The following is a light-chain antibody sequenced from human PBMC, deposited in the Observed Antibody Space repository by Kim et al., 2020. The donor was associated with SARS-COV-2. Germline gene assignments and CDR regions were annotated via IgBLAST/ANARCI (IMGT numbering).Light chain of an antibody. V-gene: IGKV3-11*01. CDR1: ETVNSY. CDR3: QQRINWPLT. J-gene: IGKJ4*01. Sequence: SLSPGERATLSCRASETVNSYLAWYQQKPGQAPRLLIYDASNRATGIPARFSGSGSGTDFTLTISSLEPEDFAVYYCQQRINWPLTFGGGTKLEI. CDR2: DAS.